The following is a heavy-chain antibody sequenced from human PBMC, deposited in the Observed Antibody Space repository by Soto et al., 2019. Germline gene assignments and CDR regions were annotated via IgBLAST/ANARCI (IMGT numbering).Heavy chain of an antibody. Sequence: PGGSLRLSCGASGFIFSNYVMNWVRQAPGKGLEWVSYIGIGSSTKYYADSVKGRFTISRDNAKNSLYLQMNSLRAEDTAVYYCARDQLYYNDISGRPLNAFDVWGQGTMVTVPS. CDR3: ARDQLYYNDISGRPLNAFDV. CDR1: GFIFSNYV. CDR2: IGIGSSTK. D-gene: IGHD3-22*01. J-gene: IGHJ3*01. V-gene: IGHV3-48*01.